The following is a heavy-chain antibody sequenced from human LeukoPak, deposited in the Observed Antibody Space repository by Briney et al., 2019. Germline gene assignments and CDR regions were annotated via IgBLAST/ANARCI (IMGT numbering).Heavy chain of an antibody. CDR1: GGSISSSSYY. V-gene: IGHV4-39*01. CDR2: IYYSGST. J-gene: IGHJ5*02. D-gene: IGHD1-1*01. Sequence: SETLSLTCTVSGGSISSSSYYWGWIRQPPGKGLEWIGSIYYSGSTYYNPSLKSRVTISVDTSKNQFSLKLSSVTAADTAVYYCARSEDDCDHWGQGTLVTVSS. CDR3: ARSEDDCDH.